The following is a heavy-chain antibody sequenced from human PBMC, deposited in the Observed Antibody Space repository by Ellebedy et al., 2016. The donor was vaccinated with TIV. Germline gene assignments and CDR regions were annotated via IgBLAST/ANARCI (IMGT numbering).Heavy chain of an antibody. Sequence: PGGSLRLSCAASGFTFSSYAMHWVRQAPGKGLEWVAVISYDGSNKYYADSVKGRFTISRDNSKNTLYLQMNSLRAEDTAVYYCARDRFYGFRASSARSSSWFDYWGQGTLVIVSS. CDR3: ARDRFYGFRASSARSSSWFDY. J-gene: IGHJ4*02. V-gene: IGHV3-30*01. D-gene: IGHD6-13*01. CDR2: ISYDGSNK. CDR1: GFTFSSYA.